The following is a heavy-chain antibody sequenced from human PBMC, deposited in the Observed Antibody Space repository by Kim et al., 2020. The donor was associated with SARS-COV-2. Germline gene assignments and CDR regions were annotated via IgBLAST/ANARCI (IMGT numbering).Heavy chain of an antibody. CDR1: GFTFSSYG. CDR3: AREEVYGDYDAFDI. D-gene: IGHD4-17*01. Sequence: GGSLRLSCAASGFTFSSYGMHWVRQAPGKGLEWVAVIWYDGSNKYYVDSVKGRFTISRDNSKNTLYLQMNGLRAEDTAVYYCAREEVYGDYDAFDIWGQGTMVIVSS. CDR2: IWYDGSNK. J-gene: IGHJ3*02. V-gene: IGHV3-33*01.